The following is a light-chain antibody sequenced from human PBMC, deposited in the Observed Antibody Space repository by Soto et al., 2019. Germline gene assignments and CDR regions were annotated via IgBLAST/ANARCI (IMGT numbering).Light chain of an antibody. V-gene: IGKV3-20*01. CDR2: GAS. CDR1: QSVGDNY. Sequence: EIVLTQSPGTLSLSPGERATLSCRASQSVGDNYLAWYQQKPGQAPRLLIYGASSRATGIPDRFTGSGSGTDFTLTISDLEPEDFAVYYCQQYGSSPYTFGRGTKLEIK. J-gene: IGKJ2*01. CDR3: QQYGSSPYT.